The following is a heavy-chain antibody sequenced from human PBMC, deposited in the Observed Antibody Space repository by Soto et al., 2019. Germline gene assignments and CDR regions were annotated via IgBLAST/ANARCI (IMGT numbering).Heavy chain of an antibody. CDR2: ISSSSSTI. J-gene: IGHJ4*02. CDR1: GFTFSSYS. D-gene: IGHD6-19*01. Sequence: EVQLVESGGGLVQPGGSLRLSCAASGFTFSSYSMNWVRQAPGKGLEWVSYISSSSSTIYYADSVKGRFTISRDNAKNSLYLQMNSLRAEDTAVYYCERDPLGEVAVAGTMGDYWGQGTLVTVSS. CDR3: ERDPLGEVAVAGTMGDY. V-gene: IGHV3-48*01.